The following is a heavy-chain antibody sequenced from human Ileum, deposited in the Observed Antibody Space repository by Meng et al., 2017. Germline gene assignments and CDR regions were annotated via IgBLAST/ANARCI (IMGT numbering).Heavy chain of an antibody. D-gene: IGHD3-3*01. V-gene: IGHV4-30-4*01. CDR1: GCSISSGDYY. CDR2: IYYSGST. J-gene: IGHJ5*02. Sequence: QVQLQESGPGLVKPSQTLSLTCTVPGCSISSGDYYWSWIRQPPGKGLEWIGYIYYSGSTYYNPSLKSRVTISVDTSKNQFSLKLSSVTAADTAVYYCARENTIFGVVWGSWFDPWGQGTLVTVSS. CDR3: ARENTIFGVVWGSWFDP.